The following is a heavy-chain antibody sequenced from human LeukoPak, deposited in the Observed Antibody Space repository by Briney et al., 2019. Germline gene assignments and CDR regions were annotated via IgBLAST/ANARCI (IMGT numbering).Heavy chain of an antibody. D-gene: IGHD1-26*01. Sequence: SETLSLTCTVSGGSISSYYWSWIRQPPGKGLEWIGYIYTSGSTNYNPSLKSRVTISVDTSKNQFSLKLSSVTAADTAVYYCARHEWELVFDYWAREPWSPSPQ. CDR3: ARHEWELVFDY. J-gene: IGHJ4*02. CDR1: GGSISSYY. V-gene: IGHV4-4*09. CDR2: IYTSGST.